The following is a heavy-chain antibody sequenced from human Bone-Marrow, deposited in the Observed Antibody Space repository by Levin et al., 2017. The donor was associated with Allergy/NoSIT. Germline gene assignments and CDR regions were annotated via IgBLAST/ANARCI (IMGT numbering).Heavy chain of an antibody. J-gene: IGHJ6*02. D-gene: IGHD6-13*01. V-gene: IGHV4-31*03. Sequence: SETLSLTCTVSGGSISSGGYYWSWIRQHPGKGLEWIGYIYYSGSTYYNPSLKSRVTISVDTSKNQFSLKLSSVTAADTAVYYCAATAAGGLYYGMDVWGQGTTVTVSS. CDR2: IYYSGST. CDR1: GGSISSGGYY. CDR3: AATAAGGLYYGMDV.